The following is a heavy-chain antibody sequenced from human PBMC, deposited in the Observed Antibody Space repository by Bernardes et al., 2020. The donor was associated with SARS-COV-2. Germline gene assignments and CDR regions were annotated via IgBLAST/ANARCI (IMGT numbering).Heavy chain of an antibody. V-gene: IGHV3-7*03. CDR1: GFMFNTYW. J-gene: IGHJ5*02. CDR2: IKEDGSEK. Sequence: GGSLRLSCAASGFMFNTYWMSWVRQAPGKGLEWVANIKEDGSEKYYVDSVKGRFTISRDNAKNSFYLQMNSLRVDDTAVYYCVKGRGLDPWGLGTLVTVSS. CDR3: VKGRGLDP.